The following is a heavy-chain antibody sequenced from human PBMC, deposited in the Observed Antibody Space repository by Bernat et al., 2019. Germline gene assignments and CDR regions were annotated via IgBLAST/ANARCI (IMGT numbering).Heavy chain of an antibody. CDR3: ARDQRDYDILTGYFFRGAFDI. D-gene: IGHD3-9*01. CDR2: IYSGGST. CDR1: GFTFSSYA. J-gene: IGHJ3*02. Sequence: EVQLVESGGGLVQPGGSLRLSCAASGFTFSSYAMSWVRQAPGKGLEWVSVIYSGGSTYYADSVKGRFTISRDNSKNTLYLQMNSLRAEDTAVYYCARDQRDYDILTGYFFRGAFDIWGQGTMVTVSS. V-gene: IGHV3-66*01.